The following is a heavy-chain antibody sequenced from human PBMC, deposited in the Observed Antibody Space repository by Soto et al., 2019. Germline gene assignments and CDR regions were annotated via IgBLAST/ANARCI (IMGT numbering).Heavy chain of an antibody. Sequence: QVQLVQSGAEVKKPGSSVKVSCKASGGTFSSYAISWVRQAPGQGLEWMGGIIPIFGTANYAQKFQGRVTIPADKSTSTAYMEVSSLRSEDTAVYYCARGWHYILTGDDRLGWFDPWGQGTMVTVSS. CDR2: IIPIFGTA. CDR1: GGTFSSYA. J-gene: IGHJ5*02. V-gene: IGHV1-69*06. D-gene: IGHD3-9*01. CDR3: ARGWHYILTGDDRLGWFDP.